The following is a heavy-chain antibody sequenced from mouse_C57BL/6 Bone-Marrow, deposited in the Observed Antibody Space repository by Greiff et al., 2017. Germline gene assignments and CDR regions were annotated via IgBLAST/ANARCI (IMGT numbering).Heavy chain of an antibody. CDR1: GYTFTSYW. CDR2: INPSNGGT. V-gene: IGHV1-53*01. D-gene: IGHD2-4*01. J-gene: IGHJ4*01. CDR3: ANIYYDYDRAYARDY. Sequence: QVQLQQPGTELVKPGASVKLSCKASGYTFTSYWMHWVKQRPGQGLEWIGNINPSNGGTNYNEQFKSKATLTVDKSSSTAYMQLSSLTSEDSAVYYCANIYYDYDRAYARDYWGQGTSVTVSS.